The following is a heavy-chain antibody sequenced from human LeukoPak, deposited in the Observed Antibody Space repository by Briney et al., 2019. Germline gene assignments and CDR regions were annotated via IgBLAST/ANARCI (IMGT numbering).Heavy chain of an antibody. CDR1: GGSISSGSYY. D-gene: IGHD4-17*01. Sequence: PSETLSLTCTVSGGSISSGSYYWSWIRQPAGKGLEWIGRIYTSGSTNYNPSLKSRVTISVDTSKNQFSLKLSSVTAADTAVYYCARGSYGDSFDYWGQGTLVTVSS. J-gene: IGHJ4*02. CDR2: IYTSGST. V-gene: IGHV4-61*02. CDR3: ARGSYGDSFDY.